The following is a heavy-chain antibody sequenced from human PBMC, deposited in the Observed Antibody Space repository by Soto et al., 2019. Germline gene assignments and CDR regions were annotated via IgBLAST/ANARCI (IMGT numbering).Heavy chain of an antibody. V-gene: IGHV3-48*01. D-gene: IGHD3-10*01. J-gene: IGHJ4*02. CDR1: GFAISSYG. Sequence: GGPLRLSCVGSGFAISSYGMNWVRQGPGKGLEWLSSISKSGTTTYYADSVKGRFTISRDNSKNTLYLQMNSLRAEDTAVYYWARSPVLLWFAASLYYFDYWGQGTLVTVSS. CDR2: ISKSGTTT. CDR3: ARSPVLLWFAASLYYFDY.